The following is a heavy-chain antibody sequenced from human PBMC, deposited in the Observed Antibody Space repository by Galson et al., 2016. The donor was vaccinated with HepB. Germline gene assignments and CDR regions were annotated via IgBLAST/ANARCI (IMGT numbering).Heavy chain of an antibody. CDR1: GYTFTSYA. J-gene: IGHJ4*02. Sequence: SCKASGYTFTSYAIHWVRQAPGQRLEWMGWTNNANGNTEYSQSFQGRVTFTRDTSASTAYMELSSLRSEDTAVYYCARDGGSGWSRLWWGQGTLVAVSS. CDR3: ARDGGSGWSRLW. CDR2: TNNANGNT. D-gene: IGHD6-19*01. V-gene: IGHV1-3*04.